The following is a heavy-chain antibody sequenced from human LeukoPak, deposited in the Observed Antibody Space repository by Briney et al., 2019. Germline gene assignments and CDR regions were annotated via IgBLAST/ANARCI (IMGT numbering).Heavy chain of an antibody. CDR1: GFTFSSYA. J-gene: IGHJ4*02. D-gene: IGHD2-2*02. V-gene: IGHV3-23*01. CDR3: AKGGGPLLYCSSTSCYTGGPFDY. Sequence: GGSLRLSCAASGFTFSSYAMSWVRQAPGKGLEWVSAISGSGGSTYYADSVKGRFTISRDNSKNTLYLQMNSLRADDTAVYYCAKGGGPLLYCSSTSCYTGGPFDYWGQGTLVTVSS. CDR2: ISGSGGST.